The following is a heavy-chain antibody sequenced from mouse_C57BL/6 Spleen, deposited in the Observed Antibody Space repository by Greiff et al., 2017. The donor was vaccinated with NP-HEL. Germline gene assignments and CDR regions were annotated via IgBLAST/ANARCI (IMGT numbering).Heavy chain of an antibody. V-gene: IGHV1-69*01. J-gene: IGHJ4*01. D-gene: IGHD2-9*01. CDR1: GYTFTSYW. CDR2: IDPSDSYT. Sequence: QVQLQQPGAELVMPGASVKLSCKASGYTFTSYWMHWVKQRPGQGLEWIGEIDPSDSYTNYNQKFKGQSTLTVDKSSSTAYMQLSSLTSEDSAVYYCARPRSHSYYGYDGTGYYAMDYWGQGTSVTVSS. CDR3: ARPRSHSYYGYDGTGYYAMDY.